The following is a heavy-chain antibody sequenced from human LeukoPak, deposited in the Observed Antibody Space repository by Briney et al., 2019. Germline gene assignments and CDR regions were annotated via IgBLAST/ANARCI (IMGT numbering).Heavy chain of an antibody. D-gene: IGHD5-12*01. CDR2: INNRGST. J-gene: IGHJ6*02. CDR1: GGSFSSYY. CDR3: APHSSGYDYPDYYYYYGMDV. Sequence: SETLSLTCAVYGGSFSSYYWSWIRQPPGKGREWVGEINNRGSTNYNTSLKRGVTISVDTSKNQFSLKLRAVTAPDTAVYYCAPHSSGYDYPDYYYYYGMDVRGQGTTVTVSS. V-gene: IGHV4-34*01.